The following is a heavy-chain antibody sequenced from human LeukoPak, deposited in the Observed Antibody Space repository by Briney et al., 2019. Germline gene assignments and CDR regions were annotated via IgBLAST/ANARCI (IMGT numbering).Heavy chain of an antibody. CDR1: GYTFTTYG. CDR3: ARDYRGSYYFY. V-gene: IGHV1-18*01. D-gene: IGHD1-26*01. Sequence: ASVKVSCKASGYTFTTYGISWVRQAPGQGLEWVGWISGYSGNTDYAQKFQDRVTMTTDTSTSTAYMELRSLSSDDTALYYCARDYRGSYYFYWGQGTLVTVSS. CDR2: ISGYSGNT. J-gene: IGHJ4*02.